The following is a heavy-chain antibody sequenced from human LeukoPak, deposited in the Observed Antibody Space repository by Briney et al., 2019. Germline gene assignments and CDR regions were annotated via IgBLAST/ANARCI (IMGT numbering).Heavy chain of an antibody. J-gene: IGHJ4*02. D-gene: IGHD3-3*01. CDR1: GGSITFYY. CDR2: VYAGGNT. V-gene: IGHV4-4*07. CDR3: ARDSRYHDFWSGYVDY. Sequence: PSETLSLTCSVSGGSITFYYWTWIRQSAGKGLELIGRVYAGGNTNYNPSLKSRTTLSIDTSKNEFSLMLTSVTAADTAIYYCARDSRYHDFWSGYVDYWGQGILVTVSS.